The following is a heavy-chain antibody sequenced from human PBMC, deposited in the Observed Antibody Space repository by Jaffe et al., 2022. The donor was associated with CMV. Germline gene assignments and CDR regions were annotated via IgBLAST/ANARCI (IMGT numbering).Heavy chain of an antibody. V-gene: IGHV4-59*01. D-gene: IGHD6-19*01. J-gene: IGHJ4*02. CDR1: GGSISSYY. CDR2: IYYSGST. CDR3: ARGIKAVAVRERYFDY. Sequence: QVQLQESGPGLVKPSETLSLTCTVSGGSISSYYWSWIRQPPGKGLEWIGYIYYSGSTNYNPSLKSRVTISVDTSKNQFSLKLSSVTAADTAVYYCARGIKAVAVRERYFDYWGQGTLVTVSS.